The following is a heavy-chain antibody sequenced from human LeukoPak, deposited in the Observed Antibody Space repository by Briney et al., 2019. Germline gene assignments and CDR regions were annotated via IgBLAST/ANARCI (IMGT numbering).Heavy chain of an antibody. Sequence: PGGSLRLSCAASGFIFSSYAMSWVRQAPGKGLEWVSTISGSGGSTYYADSVKGRFTISRDNSKNTLYLQINSLRAEDTAVYYCAKGFTVTTYGWGVDYWGQGTLVTVSS. D-gene: IGHD4-17*01. CDR1: GFIFSSYA. CDR2: ISGSGGST. J-gene: IGHJ4*02. V-gene: IGHV3-23*01. CDR3: AKGFTVTTYGWGVDY.